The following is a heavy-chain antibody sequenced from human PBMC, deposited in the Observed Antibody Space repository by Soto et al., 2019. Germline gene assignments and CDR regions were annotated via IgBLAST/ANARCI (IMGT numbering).Heavy chain of an antibody. CDR2: IIPIFGTA. CDR3: ARVVTVVKSFHYWYFDL. D-gene: IGHD2-15*01. J-gene: IGHJ2*01. CDR1: GGTFSSYA. Sequence: QVQLVQSGAEVKKPGSSVKVSCKASGGTFSSYAISWVRQAPGQGLEWMGGIIPIFGTANYAQKFQGRVTLTADESTSTAYMELSSLRSEDTAVYYCARVVTVVKSFHYWYFDLWGRRTLVTVSS. V-gene: IGHV1-69*12.